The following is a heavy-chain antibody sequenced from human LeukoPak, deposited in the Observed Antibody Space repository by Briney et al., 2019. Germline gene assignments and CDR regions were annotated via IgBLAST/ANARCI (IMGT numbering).Heavy chain of an antibody. CDR2: ISAYNGNI. V-gene: IGHV1-18*01. CDR1: GYTFISYG. Sequence: ASVKVSCKASGYTFISYGITWVRQAPGQGLEWLGWISAYNGNIDYAQKLQGRVTLTTDTSTSTAYMEVRSLRSDDTAVYYCASMSGYYPSYYFDYWGQGTLVTVSS. CDR3: ASMSGYYPSYYFDY. J-gene: IGHJ4*02. D-gene: IGHD3-3*01.